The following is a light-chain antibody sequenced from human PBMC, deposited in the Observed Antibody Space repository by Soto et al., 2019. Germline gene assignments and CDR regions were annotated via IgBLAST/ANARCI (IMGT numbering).Light chain of an antibody. J-gene: IGKJ5*01. Sequence: DIVMTQSPDSLAVSLGERATIHCKSSQNVLSSANNKNYLNWYQLKPGQPPNLLIYWASTRESGVPNRFSGRGSRKDFPITISRLPAEDVAIYFCHQYYSAPLTFGQGTRLDIK. CDR2: WAS. CDR3: HQYYSAPLT. V-gene: IGKV4-1*01. CDR1: QNVLSSANNKNY.